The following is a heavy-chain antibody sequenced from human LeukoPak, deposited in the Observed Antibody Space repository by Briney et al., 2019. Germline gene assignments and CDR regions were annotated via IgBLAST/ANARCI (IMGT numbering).Heavy chain of an antibody. CDR1: GFTFSNYA. D-gene: IGHD4-11*01. Sequence: GGSLRLSCAASGFTFSNYAMSWVRQAPGKGLEWVSAISGTGDATWYPDSVKGRFTISRDKSKNTLYLQMNNLRAKDTALYYCARDRNFPRDQLDYWGQGTLVTVSS. CDR2: ISGTGDAT. J-gene: IGHJ4*02. CDR3: ARDRNFPRDQLDY. V-gene: IGHV3-23*01.